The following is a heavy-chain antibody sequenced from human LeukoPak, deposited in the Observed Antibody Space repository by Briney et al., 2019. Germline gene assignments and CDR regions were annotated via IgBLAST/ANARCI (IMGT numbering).Heavy chain of an antibody. CDR1: GFTFSNCA. Sequence: GGSLRLSCAASGFTFSNCAMSWVRPAPGKRLEWVSGVSGSGDSTYYADSVKGRFSISRDNSNNTLYLLMNSLRAEDTALYYCAKYMSSGSWGLGTLVTVSS. J-gene: IGHJ5*02. D-gene: IGHD6-19*01. CDR3: AKYMSSGS. CDR2: VSGSGDST. V-gene: IGHV3-23*01.